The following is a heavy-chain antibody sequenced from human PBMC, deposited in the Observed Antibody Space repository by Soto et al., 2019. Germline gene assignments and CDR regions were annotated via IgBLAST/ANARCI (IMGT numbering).Heavy chain of an antibody. V-gene: IGHV1-46*01. Sequence: GASVKVSCKASGYTFTSYYMHWVRQAPGQGLEWMGIINPSGGSTSYAQKFQGRVTMTRDTSTSTVYMELSRLRSEDTAVYYCARITAGTGYFDYWGQGTLVTVSS. CDR3: ARITAGTGYFDY. D-gene: IGHD6-19*01. CDR2: INPSGGST. J-gene: IGHJ4*02. CDR1: GYTFTSYY.